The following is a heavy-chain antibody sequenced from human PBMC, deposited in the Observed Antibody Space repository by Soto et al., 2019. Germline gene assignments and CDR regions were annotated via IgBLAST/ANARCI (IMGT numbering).Heavy chain of an antibody. Sequence: QVQLVQSGAEVKKPGSSVKVSCKASGGTFSSYAISWVRQAPGQGLGWMGGIIPIFGTANYAQKFQGRVTITADESTSTAYMELSSLRSEDTAVYYCAGTQGSGSYYNHYYGMDVWGQGTTVTVSS. CDR3: AGTQGSGSYYNHYYGMDV. V-gene: IGHV1-69*01. CDR2: IIPIFGTA. D-gene: IGHD3-10*01. J-gene: IGHJ6*02. CDR1: GGTFSSYA.